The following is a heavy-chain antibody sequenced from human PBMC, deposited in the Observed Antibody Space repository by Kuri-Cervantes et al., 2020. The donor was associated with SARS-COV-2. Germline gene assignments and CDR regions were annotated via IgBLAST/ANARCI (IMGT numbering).Heavy chain of an antibody. CDR1: GGTFSSYA. Sequence: GGSLRLSCKASGGTFSSYAISWVRQAPGQGLEWMGGIIPIFGTANYAQKFQGRVTITADKSTSTAYMELSSLRSEDTAVYYCATGPAVAGTGVWFDPWGQGTLVTVSS. CDR2: IIPIFGTA. CDR3: ATGPAVAGTGVWFDP. J-gene: IGHJ5*02. V-gene: IGHV1-69*06. D-gene: IGHD6-19*01.